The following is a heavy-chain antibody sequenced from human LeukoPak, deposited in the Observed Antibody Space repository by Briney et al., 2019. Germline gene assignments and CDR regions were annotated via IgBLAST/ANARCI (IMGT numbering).Heavy chain of an antibody. Sequence: ASVKVSCKASGYIFTTYHMHWVRQAPGQGLEWVGIINPNGGSTSYAQRFQGRVTMTRDTSTSTVYMELSSLRPEDTAVYYCARDLRDGHALNYFDYWGQGTLVTVSS. V-gene: IGHV1-46*01. CDR2: INPNGGST. CDR1: GYIFTTYH. D-gene: IGHD5-24*01. J-gene: IGHJ4*02. CDR3: ARDLRDGHALNYFDY.